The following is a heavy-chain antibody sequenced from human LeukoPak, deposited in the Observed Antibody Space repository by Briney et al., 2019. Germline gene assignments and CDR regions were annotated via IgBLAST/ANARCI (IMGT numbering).Heavy chain of an antibody. Sequence: VKVSCKASGYTFTSYGVSWVRQAPGQGLEWMGWISAYNGNTNYAQKLQGRVTMTRNTSISTAYMELSSLRSEDTAVYYCARVPPSGRKRWNAFDLWGQGTMVTVSS. V-gene: IGHV1-18*01. D-gene: IGHD5-12*01. CDR3: ARVPPSGRKRWNAFDL. CDR2: ISAYNGNT. J-gene: IGHJ3*01. CDR1: GYTFTSYG.